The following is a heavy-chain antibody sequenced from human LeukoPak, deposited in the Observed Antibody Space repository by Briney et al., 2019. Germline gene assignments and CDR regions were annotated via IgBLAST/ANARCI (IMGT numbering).Heavy chain of an antibody. Sequence: SETLSLTCTVSGGSISSGTYYWTWIRQSAGKGLEWIGRISTSGSTNYNPSLKSRVTISIDTSKNQFSLKLSSVTAADTAVYYCARQPDYGDYVDAFDIWGQGTMVTVSS. CDR2: ISTSGST. CDR1: GGSISSGTYY. J-gene: IGHJ3*02. CDR3: ARQPDYGDYVDAFDI. V-gene: IGHV4-61*02. D-gene: IGHD4-17*01.